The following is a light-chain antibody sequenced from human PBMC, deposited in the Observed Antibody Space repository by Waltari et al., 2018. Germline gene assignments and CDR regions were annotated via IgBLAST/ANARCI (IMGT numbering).Light chain of an antibody. CDR2: DAS. Sequence: EIVLTQSPATLSLSPGERATLSCRASQRVSTFLAWYQQKPGQAPRLLIYDASNRATGIPARFSGSGSGTCFTLTISSLEPEDFAVYYCQQRNNWPPLTCGGGTKVEIK. V-gene: IGKV3-11*01. CDR1: QRVSTF. J-gene: IGKJ4*01. CDR3: QQRNNWPPLT.